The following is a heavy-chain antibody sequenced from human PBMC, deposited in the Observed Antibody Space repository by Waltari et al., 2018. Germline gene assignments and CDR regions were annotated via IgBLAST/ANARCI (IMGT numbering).Heavy chain of an antibody. J-gene: IGHJ4*02. V-gene: IGHV1-46*01. CDR3: ARDRLGSADY. Sequence: QVQLVQSGAEVKKPGASVKVSCKASGYTFTSYYMHWVRQAPGQGLEWMGIINPSGGSKSYAQKCQGRVTITADESTSTAYMELSSLRSEDTAVYDCARDRLGSADYWGQGTLVTVSS. CDR1: GYTFTSYY. CDR2: INPSGGSK. D-gene: IGHD6-19*01.